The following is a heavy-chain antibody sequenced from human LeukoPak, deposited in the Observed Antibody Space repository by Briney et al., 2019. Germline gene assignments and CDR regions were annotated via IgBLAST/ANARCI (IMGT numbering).Heavy chain of an antibody. CDR2: IYYSGST. J-gene: IGHJ4*02. V-gene: IGHV4-31*03. CDR3: ARVVVTAFDY. CDR1: GGSVSSGGYY. Sequence: SETLSLTCTVSGGSVSSGGYYWSWIRQHPGKGLEWIGYIYYSGSTYYNPSLKSRVTISVDTSKNQFSLKLSSVTAADTAVYYCARVVVTAFDYWGQGTLVTVSS. D-gene: IGHD2-21*02.